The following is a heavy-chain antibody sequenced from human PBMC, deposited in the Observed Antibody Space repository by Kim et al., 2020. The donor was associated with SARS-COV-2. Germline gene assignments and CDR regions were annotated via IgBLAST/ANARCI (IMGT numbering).Heavy chain of an antibody. CDR3: ARDKGYYYYGMDV. Sequence: GGSLRLSCAASGFTFSSYAMHWVRQAPGKGLEWVAVISYDGSNKYYADSVKGRFTISRDNSKNTLYLQMNSLRAEDTAVYYCARDKGYYYYGMDVWGQGTTVTVSS. CDR2: ISYDGSNK. CDR1: GFTFSSYA. V-gene: IGHV3-30-3*01. J-gene: IGHJ6*02.